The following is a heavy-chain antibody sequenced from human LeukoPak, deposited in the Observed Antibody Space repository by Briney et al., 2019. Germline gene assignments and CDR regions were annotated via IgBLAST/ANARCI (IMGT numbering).Heavy chain of an antibody. CDR3: AREPGSYYYDY. J-gene: IGHJ4*02. CDR2: ISSNGGST. V-gene: IGHV3-64*01. D-gene: IGHD3-10*01. Sequence: GGSLRLSCAASGFTFSSYAMHWVRQAPGKGLEYVSAISSNGGSTYYANSVKGRFTISRDNSKNTLYLQMGSLRAEDMAVYYCAREPGSYYYDYWGQGTLVTVSS. CDR1: GFTFSSYA.